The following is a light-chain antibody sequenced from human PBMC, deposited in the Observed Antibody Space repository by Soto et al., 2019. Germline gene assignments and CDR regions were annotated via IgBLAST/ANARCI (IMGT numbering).Light chain of an antibody. J-gene: IGLJ1*01. CDR3: VAWDASLRGDV. Sequence: QSVLTQPPSASGTPGQRVTMSCSGSNSNVGNYYVSWYQHLPGTAPKLLIYYNNQRPSGVPDRFSGSKSGTSASLAISGLRSEDESDYYCVAWDASLRGDVFGTGTKVTVL. CDR2: YNN. CDR1: NSNVGNYY. V-gene: IGLV1-47*02.